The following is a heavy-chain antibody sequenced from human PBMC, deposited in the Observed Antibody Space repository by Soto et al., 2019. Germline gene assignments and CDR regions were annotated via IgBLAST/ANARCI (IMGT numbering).Heavy chain of an antibody. V-gene: IGHV3-30*18. D-gene: IGHD2-15*01. J-gene: IGHJ6*02. Sequence: QVQLVESGGGVVQPGRSLRLSCAASGFTFSSYGMHWVRQAPGKGLEWVAVISYDGSNKYYADSVKGRFTISRDNSKNTLYLQMNSLRAEDTAVYYCAKSVVVAATPHGMDVWGQGTTVTVSS. CDR2: ISYDGSNK. CDR1: GFTFSSYG. CDR3: AKSVVVAATPHGMDV.